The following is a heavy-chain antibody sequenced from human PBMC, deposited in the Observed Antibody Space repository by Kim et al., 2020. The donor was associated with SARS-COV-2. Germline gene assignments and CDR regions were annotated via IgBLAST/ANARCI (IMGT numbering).Heavy chain of an antibody. D-gene: IGHD3-22*01. Sequence: GGSLRLSCAASGFTFSSYGMHWVRQAPGKGLEWVAVIWYDGSNKYYADSVTGRFTISRDNSKNTLYLQMNSLRAEDTAVYYCARDIAEPGQYYDSSGYHDYWGQGTLVTVSS. J-gene: IGHJ4*02. CDR1: GFTFSSYG. V-gene: IGHV3-33*01. CDR2: IWYDGSNK. CDR3: ARDIAEPGQYYDSSGYHDY.